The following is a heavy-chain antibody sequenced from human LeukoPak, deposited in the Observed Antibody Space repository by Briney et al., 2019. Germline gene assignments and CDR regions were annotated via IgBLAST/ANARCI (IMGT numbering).Heavy chain of an antibody. D-gene: IGHD3-9*01. Sequence: SETLSLTCAVYGGSFSGYYWSWIRQPPGKGLEWIGEINHSGSTNYNPSLKSRVTISVDTSKNQFSLKLSSVTAADTVVYYCARFSRYFDWLLSAFDIWGQGTMVTVSS. CDR2: INHSGST. V-gene: IGHV4-34*01. CDR3: ARFSRYFDWLLSAFDI. CDR1: GGSFSGYY. J-gene: IGHJ3*02.